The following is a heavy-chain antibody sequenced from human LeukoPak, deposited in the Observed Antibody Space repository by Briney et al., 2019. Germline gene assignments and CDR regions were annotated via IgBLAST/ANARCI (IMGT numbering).Heavy chain of an antibody. D-gene: IGHD3-10*01. CDR3: ARVPGGYYVDFDY. CDR1: GFSLTTYA. J-gene: IGHJ4*02. Sequence: PGGSLRLSCAPSGFSLTTYAMTWVRQAPGKGLEWVSAISGSDSSTYYADSVKGRFTISRDSSKSTLYLQMNSLRAEGTAVYYCARVPGGYYVDFDYWGQGTLVTVSA. V-gene: IGHV3-23*01. CDR2: ISGSDSST.